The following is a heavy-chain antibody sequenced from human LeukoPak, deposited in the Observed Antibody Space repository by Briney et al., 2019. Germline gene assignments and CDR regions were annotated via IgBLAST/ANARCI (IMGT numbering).Heavy chain of an antibody. Sequence: AESLRLSCAASGLAVSNKYLTWVRQAPGTGQEWVSLSYGGGRTTYADSVKGRFTISRDNSKNTLYIQMSSLRAEDAAVYYCVKGITMVRGNDGLDVWGQGTTVTVS. CDR3: VKGITMVRGNDGLDV. D-gene: IGHD3-10*01. CDR1: GLAVSNKY. CDR2: SYGGGRT. J-gene: IGHJ6*02. V-gene: IGHV3-53*05.